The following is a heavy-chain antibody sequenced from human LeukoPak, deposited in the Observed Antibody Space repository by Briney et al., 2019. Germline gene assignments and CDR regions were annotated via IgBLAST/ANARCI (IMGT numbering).Heavy chain of an antibody. CDR1: GYTFTGYY. CDR2: INPNSGGT. J-gene: IGHJ5*02. V-gene: IGHV1-2*02. Sequence: ASVKVSCKASGYTFTGYYMHWVRQAPGQGLEWMGWINPNSGGTNYAQKFQGRVTMTRDTSISTAYMELSRLRSDGTAVYYCARDSMAAAGTGKIDPWGQGTLVTVSS. CDR3: ARDSMAAAGTGKIDP. D-gene: IGHD6-13*01.